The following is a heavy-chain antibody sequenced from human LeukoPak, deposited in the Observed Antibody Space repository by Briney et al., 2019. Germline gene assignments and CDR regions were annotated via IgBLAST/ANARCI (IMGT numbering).Heavy chain of an antibody. J-gene: IGHJ4*02. Sequence: PGGSLRLSCAASGFTFSSYGMHWVRQAPGKGLEWVSSISSSSSYIYYVDSVKGRFTISRDNAKNSLYLQMNSLRAEDTAVYYCARGVYSYGLVTSFDYWGQGTLVTVSS. CDR1: GFTFSSYG. CDR3: ARGVYSYGLVTSFDY. V-gene: IGHV3-21*01. CDR2: ISSSSSYI. D-gene: IGHD5-18*01.